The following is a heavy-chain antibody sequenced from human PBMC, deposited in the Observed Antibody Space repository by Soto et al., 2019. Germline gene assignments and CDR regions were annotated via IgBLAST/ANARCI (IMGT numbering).Heavy chain of an antibody. V-gene: IGHV4-34*01. CDR2: INHSGST. D-gene: IGHD1-26*01. CDR3: ARHEAGEYFAS. Sequence: PSETLSLTCAVYGGSFSGYYWSWIRQPPGKGLEWIGEINHSGSTNYNPSLKSRVTISLDTSKNQFSLKLRSVTAADTAVYYCARHEAGEYFASWAQGTLDTVSA. J-gene: IGHJ4*02. CDR1: GGSFSGYY.